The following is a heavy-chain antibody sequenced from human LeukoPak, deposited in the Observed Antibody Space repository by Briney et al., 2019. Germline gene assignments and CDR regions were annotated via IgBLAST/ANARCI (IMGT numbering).Heavy chain of an antibody. V-gene: IGHV4-34*01. J-gene: IGHJ4*02. CDR3: ASSDSSSWYVRVVYYVY. D-gene: IGHD6-13*01. Sequence: PSETLSLTCAVHGVSFSGYYWSWIRQPPGKGLEWIGEINHSGSTNYNPSLKSRVTISVDTSKNQFSLKLSSVTAADTAVYYCASSDSSSWYVRVVYYVYWGQGTLVTVSS. CDR2: INHSGST. CDR1: GVSFSGYY.